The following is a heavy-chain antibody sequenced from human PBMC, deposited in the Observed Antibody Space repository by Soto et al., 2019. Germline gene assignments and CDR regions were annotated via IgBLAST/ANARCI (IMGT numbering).Heavy chain of an antibody. Sequence: ASVKVSCQASGYTFTSYGISWVRQAPGQGLEWMGWISAYNGNTNYAQKLQGRVTMTTDTSTSTAYMELRSLRSDDTAVYYCASGLYYYDSSGLRIFDYWGQGTLVTVSS. CDR1: GYTFTSYG. CDR3: ASGLYYYDSSGLRIFDY. D-gene: IGHD3-22*01. J-gene: IGHJ4*02. CDR2: ISAYNGNT. V-gene: IGHV1-18*01.